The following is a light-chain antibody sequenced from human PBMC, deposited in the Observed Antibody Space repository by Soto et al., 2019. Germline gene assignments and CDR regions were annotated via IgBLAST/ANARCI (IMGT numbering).Light chain of an antibody. CDR1: SSDVGSYDL. CDR2: EVS. CDR3: CSYATTTL. J-gene: IGLJ2*01. Sequence: QSALTQPASVSGSPGHSITISCTGTSSDVGSYDLVSWYQQHPGNAPKLMIYEVSKRPSGVSDRFSGSKSGNTASLTISGLQADDEADYYCCSYATTTLFGGGNMLTVL. V-gene: IGLV2-23*02.